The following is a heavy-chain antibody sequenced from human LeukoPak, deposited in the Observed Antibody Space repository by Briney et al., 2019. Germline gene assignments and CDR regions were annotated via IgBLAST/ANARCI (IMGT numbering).Heavy chain of an antibody. D-gene: IGHD6-19*01. CDR2: ISSGGGGI. Sequence: GGSLRLSCAASGFTFSSYSMSWVRQAPGKGLEWVSSISSGGGGIYYSDLVKGRFTISRDSAKNSLFLQMSNLRADDTGVYYCATKQWLNSWGQGTRVIVSS. CDR1: GFTFSSYS. CDR3: ATKQWLNS. V-gene: IGHV3-21*01. J-gene: IGHJ4*02.